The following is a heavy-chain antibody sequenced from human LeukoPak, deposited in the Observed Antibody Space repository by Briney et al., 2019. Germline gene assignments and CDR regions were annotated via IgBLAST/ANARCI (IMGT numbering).Heavy chain of an antibody. V-gene: IGHV3-7*01. J-gene: IGHJ4*02. Sequence: GGSLRLSCAASGFTFSNYWMSWVRQAPGKGLEWVANIKQDGSEKFFVDSVKGRFTISRDNAKNSLYLQMNSLRAEDTAVYYCARSNSGLDSWGQGTLVTVSS. CDR2: IKQDGSEK. CDR1: GFTFSNYW. CDR3: ARSNSGLDS. D-gene: IGHD6-19*01.